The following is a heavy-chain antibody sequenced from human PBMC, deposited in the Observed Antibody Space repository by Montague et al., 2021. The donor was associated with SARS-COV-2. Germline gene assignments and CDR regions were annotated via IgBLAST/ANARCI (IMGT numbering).Heavy chain of an antibody. Sequence: SETLSLTCTVSGGSISSCYWSWIRQPPGKGLEWIGYIYYSGSTNYNPPLKSRVTISVDTSKNQFSLKLSSVTAADTAVYYCARGIFTIPFIPAHYYMDVWGKGTTVTVSS. J-gene: IGHJ6*03. CDR1: GGSISSCY. CDR3: ARGIFTIPFIPAHYYMDV. V-gene: IGHV4-59*01. CDR2: IYYSGST. D-gene: IGHD3-3*01.